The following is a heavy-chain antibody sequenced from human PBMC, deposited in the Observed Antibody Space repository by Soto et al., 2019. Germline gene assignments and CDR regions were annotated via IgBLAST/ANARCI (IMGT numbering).Heavy chain of an antibody. Sequence: ASVKVSCKASGYTFTSYGISWVRQAPGQGLERKGWISAYNGNTNYAKKHQGRVTMTTDKSTSTAFMLLRSLRSVDTALYYCARFFDSSGYYYWNYYYYGMDVCGQGTTVTVSS. J-gene: IGHJ6*02. CDR1: GYTFTSYG. CDR3: ARFFDSSGYYYWNYYYYGMDV. D-gene: IGHD3-22*01. CDR2: ISAYNGNT. V-gene: IGHV1-18*01.